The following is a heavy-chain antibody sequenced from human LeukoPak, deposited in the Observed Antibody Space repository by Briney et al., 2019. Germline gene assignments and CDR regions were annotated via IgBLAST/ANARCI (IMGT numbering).Heavy chain of an antibody. V-gene: IGHV4-34*01. CDR3: ARRMGRRFGERYYYYHYMDV. J-gene: IGHJ6*03. D-gene: IGHD3-10*01. CDR1: GGSISSYY. Sequence: SSETLSLTCTVSGGSISSYYWSWIRQPPGKGLEWIGEINHSGSINYNSSLKSRVTISVDTSKNQFSLKLSSVTAADTAVYYCARRMGRRFGERYYYYHYMDVWGKGTTVTISS. CDR2: INHSGSI.